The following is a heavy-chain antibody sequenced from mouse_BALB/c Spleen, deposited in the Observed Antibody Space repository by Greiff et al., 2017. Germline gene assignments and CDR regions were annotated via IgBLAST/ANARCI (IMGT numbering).Heavy chain of an antibody. V-gene: IGHV5-9-3*01. CDR1: GFTFSSYA. J-gene: IGHJ2*01. Sequence: VQLQQSGGGLVKPGGSLKLSCAASGFTFSSYAMSWVRQTPEKRLEWVATISSGGSYTYYPDSVKGRFTISRDNAKNTLYLQMSSLRSEDTAMYYCARRLDYYGNYFDYWGQGTTLTVSS. CDR2: ISSGGSYT. CDR3: ARRLDYYGNYFDY. D-gene: IGHD2-1*01.